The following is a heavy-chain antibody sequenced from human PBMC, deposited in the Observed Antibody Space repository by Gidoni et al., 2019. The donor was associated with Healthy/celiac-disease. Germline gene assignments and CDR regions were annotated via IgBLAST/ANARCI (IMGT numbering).Heavy chain of an antibody. CDR2: ISPNSGGT. CDR3: ARDRSGWYKGGGDY. D-gene: IGHD6-19*01. Sequence: QVQLVQSGAGVKKPGASVKVSCKASGCTFTGYYLHWVRQAPGPGLEWMGWISPNSGGTNYAQRFQGRVTMTRDTSITTAYMELSRLTSDDTAVYYCARDRSGWYKGGGDYWGQGTLVTVSS. J-gene: IGHJ4*02. V-gene: IGHV1-2*02. CDR1: GCTFTGYY.